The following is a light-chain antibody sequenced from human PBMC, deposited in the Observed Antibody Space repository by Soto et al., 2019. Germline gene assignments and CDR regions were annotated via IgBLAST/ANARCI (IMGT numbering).Light chain of an antibody. CDR3: SPTNV. J-gene: IGLJ1*01. CDR1: DISGYNY. V-gene: IGLV2-14*01. CDR2: EVS. Sequence: QSVLTQPASVSGSPGQSITISCTGSDISGYNYVSWYQQYPGKAPKLLIYEVSNRPSGVSHRFSGSKSGNTASLTISGLQAKYVAAYYGSPTNVFATGTKLTVL.